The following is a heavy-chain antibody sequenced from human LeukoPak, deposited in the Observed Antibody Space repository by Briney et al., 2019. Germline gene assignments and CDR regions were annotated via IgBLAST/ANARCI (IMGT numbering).Heavy chain of an antibody. CDR1: GGSINSNSYY. CDR3: ARGTGSSRVHLDI. Sequence: SETLSLTCTVSGGSINSNSYYWGWIRQPPGKGLEWIGSIYYSGSTNCNPSLKSRVTMSIDTSKNQFSLKLSSVTAADTAVYYCARGTGSSRVHLDIWGQGTMVTVSS. V-gene: IGHV4-39*07. CDR2: IYYSGST. D-gene: IGHD6-13*01. J-gene: IGHJ3*02.